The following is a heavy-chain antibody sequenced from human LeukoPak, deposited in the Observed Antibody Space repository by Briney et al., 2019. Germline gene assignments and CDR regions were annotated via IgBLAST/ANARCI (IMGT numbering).Heavy chain of an antibody. D-gene: IGHD1-14*01. V-gene: IGHV3-30*03. CDR3: AREVWGPEY. J-gene: IGHJ4*02. CDR2: ISYDGSNK. CDR1: GFTFSSYG. Sequence: GGPLRLSCAASGFTFSSYGMHWVRQAPGKGLEWVAVISYDGSNKYYADSVRGRFTISRDNSKNTLYLQMNSLRAEDTAVYYCAREVWGPEYWGQGTLVTVSS.